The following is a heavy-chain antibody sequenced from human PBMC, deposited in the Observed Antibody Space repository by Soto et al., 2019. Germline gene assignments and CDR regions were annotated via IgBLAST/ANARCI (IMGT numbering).Heavy chain of an antibody. D-gene: IGHD6-6*01. J-gene: IGHJ6*02. CDR1: GGSISSSSYY. CDR3: ARLGSSSSWDYYYYGMDV. V-gene: IGHV4-39*01. CDR2: IYYSGST. Sequence: PSETLSLTCTVSGGSISSSSYYWGWIRQPPGKGLEWIGSIYYSGSTYYNPSLKSRVTISVDTSKNQFSLKLSSVTAADTAVYYCARLGSSSSWDYYYYGMDVWGQGTTVTVSS.